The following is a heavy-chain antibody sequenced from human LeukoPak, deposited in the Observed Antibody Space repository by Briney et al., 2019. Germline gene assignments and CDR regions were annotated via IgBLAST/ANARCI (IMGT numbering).Heavy chain of an antibody. D-gene: IGHD3-10*01. V-gene: IGHV3-30*02. Sequence: GGSLRLSCAASGFTFSSYGMHWVRQAPGKGLEWVAFIRYDGSNKYYADSVKGRFTISRDNSKNTLYLQMNSLRAEDTAVYYCARDHGYYGSGSFGGDFDYWGQGTLVTVSS. CDR2: IRYDGSNK. CDR1: GFTFSSYG. J-gene: IGHJ4*02. CDR3: ARDHGYYGSGSFGGDFDY.